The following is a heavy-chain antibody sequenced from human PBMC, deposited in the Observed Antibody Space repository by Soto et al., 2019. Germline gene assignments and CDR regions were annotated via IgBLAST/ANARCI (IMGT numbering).Heavy chain of an antibody. CDR3: ACGSGWYSPDY. CDR1: GYTFTSYP. Sequence: ASVKVSCKASGYTFTSYPMHWVRQAPGQRLEWMGWINAGNGNTKYSQKFQGRVTITRDTAASTAYMELSSLRSEDTAVYYCACGSGWYSPDYWGQGTLVTVSS. D-gene: IGHD6-19*01. V-gene: IGHV1-3*01. J-gene: IGHJ4*02. CDR2: INAGNGNT.